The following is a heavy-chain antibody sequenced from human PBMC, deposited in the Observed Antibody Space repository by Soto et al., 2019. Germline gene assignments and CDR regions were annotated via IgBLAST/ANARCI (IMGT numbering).Heavy chain of an antibody. D-gene: IGHD3-22*01. J-gene: IGHJ4*02. CDR2: VSVSGGTT. V-gene: IGHV3-23*01. CDR1: GFTFRNYA. Sequence: GGSLRLSCAASGFTFRNYAMNWVRQAPGKGLEWVSGVSVSGGTTYYADSVKGRFTVSRDNSKITVYLQMNSLRADDTAVYFCAKGMYYYDSSGYTLFDYWGQGTLVTVYS. CDR3: AKGMYYYDSSGYTLFDY.